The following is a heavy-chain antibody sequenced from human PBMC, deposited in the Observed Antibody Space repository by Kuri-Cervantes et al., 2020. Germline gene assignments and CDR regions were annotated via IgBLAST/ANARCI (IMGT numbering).Heavy chain of an antibody. D-gene: IGHD1-14*01. CDR3: ARDWDRTTLYYYYGMDV. CDR2: ISSSSSYI. V-gene: IGHV3-21*01. CDR1: GFTFSSYS. Sequence: GSLRLSCAASGFTFSSYSMNWVRQAPGKGLEWVSSISSSSSYIYYADSVKGRFTISRDNAKNSLYLQMNSLRAEDTAVYYCARDWDRTTLYYYYGMDVWGQGTTVTVSS. J-gene: IGHJ6*02.